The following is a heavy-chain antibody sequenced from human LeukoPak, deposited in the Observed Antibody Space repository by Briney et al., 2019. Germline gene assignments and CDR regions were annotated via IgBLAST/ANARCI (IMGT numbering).Heavy chain of an antibody. CDR1: GFTFSSYA. CDR2: ISGSGGST. J-gene: IGHJ4*02. Sequence: PGGSLRLSCAVSGFTFSSYAMSWVRQAPGKGLEWVSAISGSGGSTYYADSVKGRFTISRVNSQNTLYLQMNRLRAEDTAVYYCGRDSLGGDYWGQGTLVTVSS. V-gene: IGHV3-23*01. CDR3: GRDSLGGDY. D-gene: IGHD3-16*01.